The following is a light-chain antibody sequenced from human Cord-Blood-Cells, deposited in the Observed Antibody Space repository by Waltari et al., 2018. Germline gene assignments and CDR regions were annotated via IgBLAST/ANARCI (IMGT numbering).Light chain of an antibody. Sequence: DIVMTQSPDSLSVSLGERATINCKSSQSVLYSSNNKNYFAWYQPKPGQPPKLLISWASTRESGVPDRFSGSGSETDFTLTISSLQAEDVAVYYCQQYYSTPPTFGQGTKVEIK. CDR3: QQYYSTPPT. CDR2: WAS. CDR1: QSVLYSSNNKNY. V-gene: IGKV4-1*01. J-gene: IGKJ1*01.